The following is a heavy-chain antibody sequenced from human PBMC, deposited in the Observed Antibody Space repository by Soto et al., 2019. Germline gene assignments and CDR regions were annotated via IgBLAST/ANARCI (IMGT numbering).Heavy chain of an antibody. Sequence: GESLKISCTGVGYSFTSYWIGWVRQMPGKGLEWMGIIYPGDSDTRYSPSLQGQVTISADKSITTAYLQWSSLKASDTAMYYCARGYCTTTICDPWFDPWGQGTLVTV. D-gene: IGHD2-2*01. CDR2: IYPGDSDT. CDR3: ARGYCTTTICDPWFDP. V-gene: IGHV5-51*01. CDR1: GYSFTSYW. J-gene: IGHJ5*02.